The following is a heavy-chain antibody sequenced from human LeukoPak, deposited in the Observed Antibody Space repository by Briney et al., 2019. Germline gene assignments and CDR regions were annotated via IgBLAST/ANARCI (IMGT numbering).Heavy chain of an antibody. CDR1: GFTFSSYS. J-gene: IGHJ4*02. D-gene: IGHD1-26*01. Sequence: PGGSLRHSCEASGFTFSSYSMNWVRQAPGKGLEWVSSISSSSSYIYYADSVKGRFTISRDNAKNSLYLQMDSLRAEDTAVYYCARGVGATTSDYWGQGTLVTVSS. CDR3: ARGVGATTSDY. V-gene: IGHV3-21*01. CDR2: ISSSSSYI.